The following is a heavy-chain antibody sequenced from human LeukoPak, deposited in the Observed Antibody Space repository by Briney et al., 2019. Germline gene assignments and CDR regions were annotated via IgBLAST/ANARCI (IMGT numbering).Heavy chain of an antibody. CDR1: GGSISSYY. Sequence: SETLSLICTVSGGSISSYYWSWIRHPPGKGLEWIGYIYYSGSTNYNPSLKSRVTISVDTSKNQFSLKLSSVTAADTAVYYCARAVSRAARPFDYWGQGTLVTVSS. D-gene: IGHD6-6*01. J-gene: IGHJ4*02. CDR3: ARAVSRAARPFDY. CDR2: IYYSGST. V-gene: IGHV4-59*01.